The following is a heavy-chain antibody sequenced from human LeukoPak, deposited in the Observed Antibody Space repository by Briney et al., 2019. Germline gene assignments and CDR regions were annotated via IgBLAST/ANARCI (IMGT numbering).Heavy chain of an antibody. J-gene: IGHJ4*02. Sequence: GGSLRLSCAASGFIFSTYSINWVRQAPGKGLEWVSSISSSSSFIYYADSVKGRFTISRDNANNSLYLQMSSLRAEDTAVYYCARVGLDYWGQGTLVTVSS. CDR3: ARVGLDY. CDR2: ISSSSSFI. V-gene: IGHV3-21*01. CDR1: GFIFSTYS.